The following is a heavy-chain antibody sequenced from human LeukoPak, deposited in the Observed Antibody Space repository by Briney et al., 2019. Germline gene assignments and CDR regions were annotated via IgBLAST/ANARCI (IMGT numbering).Heavy chain of an antibody. CDR1: GGSISSGGYS. D-gene: IGHD1/OR15-1a*01. V-gene: IGHV4-31*03. J-gene: IGHJ3*02. CDR3: ARMEERRPRAFDI. Sequence: NPSETLSLTCTVSGGSISSGGYSWSWIRQHPGKGLEWIGYIYYSGSTYYNPSLKSRVTISVDTSKNQFSLKLSSVTAADTAVYYCARMEERRPRAFDIWGQGTMVTVSS. CDR2: IYYSGST.